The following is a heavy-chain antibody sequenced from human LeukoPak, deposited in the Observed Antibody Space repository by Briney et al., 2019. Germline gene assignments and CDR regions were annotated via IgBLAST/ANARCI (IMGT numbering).Heavy chain of an antibody. CDR1: SGSISSGSNY. J-gene: IGHJ5*02. Sequence: SQTLSLTCTVSSGSISSGSNYWSRIRQPAGKGLEWIGRIYTSGNTNYNPSLQSRVTISVDTSKNQFSLKLSSVTAADTAVYYCARDHYDRSGYYCWFDPWGQGTLVTVSS. CDR3: ARDHYDRSGYYCWFDP. D-gene: IGHD3-22*01. V-gene: IGHV4-61*02. CDR2: IYTSGNT.